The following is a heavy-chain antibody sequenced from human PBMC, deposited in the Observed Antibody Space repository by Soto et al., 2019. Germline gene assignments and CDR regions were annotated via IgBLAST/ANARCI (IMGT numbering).Heavy chain of an antibody. CDR1: GFTFSSYG. CDR2: IWYDGSNK. CDR3: ARDSTAPALIAVAGPDY. V-gene: IGHV3-33*01. Sequence: GGSLRLSCAASGFTFSSYGMHWVRQAPGKGLEWVAVIWYDGSNKYYADSVRGRFTISRDNSKNTLYLQMNSLRAEDTAVYYCARDSTAPALIAVAGPDYWGQGTLVTVSS. J-gene: IGHJ4*02. D-gene: IGHD6-19*01.